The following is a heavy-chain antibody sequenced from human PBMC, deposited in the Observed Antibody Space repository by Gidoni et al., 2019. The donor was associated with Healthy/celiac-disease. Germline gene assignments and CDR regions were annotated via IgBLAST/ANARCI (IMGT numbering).Heavy chain of an antibody. CDR1: GFTFSSYG. Sequence: QVQLVESGGGVVQPGRSLRLSCAASGFTFSSYGMHWVRQAPGKGLEWVAVIWYDGSNKYYADSVKGRFTISRDNSKNTLYLQMNSLRAEDTAVYYCARSGPGYSSGWFDYWGQGTLVTVSS. D-gene: IGHD6-19*01. CDR2: IWYDGSNK. V-gene: IGHV3-33*01. J-gene: IGHJ4*02. CDR3: ARSGPGYSSGWFDY.